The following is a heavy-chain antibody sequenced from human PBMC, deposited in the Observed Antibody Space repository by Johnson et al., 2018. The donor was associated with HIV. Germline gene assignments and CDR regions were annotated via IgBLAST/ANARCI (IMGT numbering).Heavy chain of an antibody. CDR1: GFTFSSYG. J-gene: IGHJ3*02. CDR2: ISYDGSNK. Sequence: QEQLVESGGGVVQPGRSLRLSCAASGFTFSSYGMHWVRQAPGKGLEWVAFISYDGSNKYYADSVKGRFTISRDNAKNSLYLQVNSLRAEDTAVYYCARGWLFLDAFDIWGQGTMVTVSS. CDR3: ARGWLFLDAFDI. D-gene: IGHD3-9*01. V-gene: IGHV3-30*19.